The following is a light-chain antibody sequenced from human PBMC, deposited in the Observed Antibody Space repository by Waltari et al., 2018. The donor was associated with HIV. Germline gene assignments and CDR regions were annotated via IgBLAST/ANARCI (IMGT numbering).Light chain of an antibody. V-gene: IGLV1-51*01. J-gene: IGLJ2*01. CDR2: DNN. Sequence: QSVLTQPPSLSAAPGQKVSITCSGSSSNIGVNYVSWYQQFPRTAPKLLIYDNNERPSGIPDRFPGSKSGTSATLDITGLRTGDEADYYCVSWDSSLRGVLFGGGTKLTVL. CDR3: VSWDSSLRGVL. CDR1: SSNIGVNY.